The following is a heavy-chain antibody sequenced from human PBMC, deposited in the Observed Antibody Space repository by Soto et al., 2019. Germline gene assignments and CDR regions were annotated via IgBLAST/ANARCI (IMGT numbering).Heavy chain of an antibody. J-gene: IGHJ4*02. D-gene: IGHD3-10*01. CDR1: GDSVSSNSAA. CDR2: TYYRSKWYN. Sequence: SHTLSLTCAISGDSVSSNSAAWNWIRQSQSRGLEWLGRTYYRSKWYNDYAVSVKSRTTINPDTSKNQFSLQLNSVTPEDTAVYYCASERGITMVRGVIGYFDYWGQGTLVTVSS. CDR3: ASERGITMVRGVIGYFDY. V-gene: IGHV6-1*01.